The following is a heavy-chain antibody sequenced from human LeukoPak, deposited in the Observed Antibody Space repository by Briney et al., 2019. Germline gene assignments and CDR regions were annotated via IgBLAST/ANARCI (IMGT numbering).Heavy chain of an antibody. Sequence: GGSLRLSCAASGFTFSSYAMSWVRQAPGKGLEWVSAISGSGGSTYYADSVKGRFTISRDNSKNTLYLQMNSLRAEDTAVYYCAKYPPLRFLEWLLGPFDYWGQGTLVTVSS. V-gene: IGHV3-23*01. J-gene: IGHJ4*02. CDR3: AKYPPLRFLEWLLGPFDY. CDR2: ISGSGGST. CDR1: GFTFSSYA. D-gene: IGHD3-3*01.